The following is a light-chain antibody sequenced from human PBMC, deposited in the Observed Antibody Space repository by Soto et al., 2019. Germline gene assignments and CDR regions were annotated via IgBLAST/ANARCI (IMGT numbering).Light chain of an antibody. J-gene: IGKJ1*01. Sequence: EMVVTQSPATLSVSPGEGATLSCRTSQSVGSHLAWYQQKPGQAPRLLFYGASTRATGIPVRFSGSGSGTEFTLTISSLQSEDFAVYYCQQYDYWPPWTFGQGTKVEIK. CDR2: GAS. CDR3: QQYDYWPPWT. CDR1: QSVGSH. V-gene: IGKV3-15*01.